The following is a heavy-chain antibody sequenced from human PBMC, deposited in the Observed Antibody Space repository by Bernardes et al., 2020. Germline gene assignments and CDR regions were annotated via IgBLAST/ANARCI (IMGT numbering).Heavy chain of an antibody. V-gene: IGHV3-30-3*01. Sequence: GSLRLSCAASGFPFSSSAIHWVRQAPGKGLEWVASISYDGSDKYYADSVEGRFTISRDNSKNTLYLQMNSLRPEDTALYYCAREVVGARRWFDPWGQGTLVTVSS. CDR3: AREVVGARRWFDP. CDR2: ISYDGSDK. CDR1: GFPFSSSA. D-gene: IGHD1-26*01. J-gene: IGHJ5*02.